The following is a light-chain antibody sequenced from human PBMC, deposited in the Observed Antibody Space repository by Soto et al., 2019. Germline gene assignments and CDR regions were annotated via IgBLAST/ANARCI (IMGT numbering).Light chain of an antibody. J-gene: IGKJ1*01. CDR1: QGISNY. CDR2: AAS. CDR3: QKYNSAPWT. Sequence: DIQMTQSPSSLSASVGDRVTITCRASQGISNYLDWYQQKPGKVPKLLIYAASTLQSGVPSRFSGSGSGTDVTLTMSSLQPEDVVTYYCQKYNSAPWTFGHGTKVQIK. V-gene: IGKV1-27*01.